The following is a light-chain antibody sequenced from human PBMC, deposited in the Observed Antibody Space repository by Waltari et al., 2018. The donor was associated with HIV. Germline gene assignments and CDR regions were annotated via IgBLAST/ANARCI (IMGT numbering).Light chain of an antibody. J-gene: IGKJ4*01. CDR1: QSVSTY. Sequence: EIVLTQSPATLSLSPGERATLSCRASQSVSTYLAWYQQKSGQSPRLLIYDASIRATGIPARFSGSGSGTDFTLTISSIEPEDFAVYYCQQRSNWPPAPTFGGGTKVEIK. V-gene: IGKV3-11*01. CDR2: DAS. CDR3: QQRSNWPPAPT.